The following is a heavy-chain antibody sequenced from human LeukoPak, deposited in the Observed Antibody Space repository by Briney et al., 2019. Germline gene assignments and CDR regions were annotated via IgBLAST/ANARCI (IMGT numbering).Heavy chain of an antibody. V-gene: IGHV4-4*02. CDR3: ARDLVVPAAMALYNWFDP. Sequence: PSGTLSLTCAVSGGSISSSNWWSWVRQPPGKGLEWIGEIYHSGSTNYNPSLKSRVTISVDKSKNQFSLKLSSVTAADTAVYYCARDLVVPAAMALYNWFDPWGQGTLVTVSS. D-gene: IGHD2-2*01. J-gene: IGHJ5*02. CDR1: GGSISSSNW. CDR2: IYHSGST.